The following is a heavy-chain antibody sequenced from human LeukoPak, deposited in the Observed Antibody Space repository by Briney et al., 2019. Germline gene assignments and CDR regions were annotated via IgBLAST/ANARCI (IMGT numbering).Heavy chain of an antibody. CDR2: INPNSGGT. D-gene: IGHD3-10*01. CDR1: GYTFTGYY. V-gene: IGHV1-2*06. CDR3: AREPPKNGQGITMVRGRY. Sequence: GESLKISCKVSGYTFTGYYMHWVRQAPGQGLEWMGRINPNSGGTNYAQKFQGRVTMTRDTSISTAYMELSRLRSDDTAVYYCAREPPKNGQGITMVRGRYWGQGTLVTVSS. J-gene: IGHJ4*02.